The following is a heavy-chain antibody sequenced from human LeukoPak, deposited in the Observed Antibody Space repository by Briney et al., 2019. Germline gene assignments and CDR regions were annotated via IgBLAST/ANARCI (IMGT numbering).Heavy chain of an antibody. V-gene: IGHV4-31*03. CDR1: GGSISSGGYY. CDR2: IYYSGST. Sequence: SETLSLTCTVSGGSISSGGYYWGWIRPHPGKGLEWIVYIYYSGSTYYDPSLKSRVTISVDTPKNQFSLKLSSVTAADTAVYYCARGLVVPAAIGGMDVWGQGTTVTVSS. D-gene: IGHD2-2*01. J-gene: IGHJ6*02. CDR3: ARGLVVPAAIGGMDV.